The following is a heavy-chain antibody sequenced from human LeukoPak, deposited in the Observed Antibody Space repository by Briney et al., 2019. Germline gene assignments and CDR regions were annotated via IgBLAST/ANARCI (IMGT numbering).Heavy chain of an antibody. V-gene: IGHV3-23*01. CDR1: GFTFSSDA. CDR3: AKSIRAYYYMDV. J-gene: IGHJ6*03. Sequence: PGGSLRLSCAASGFTFSSDAMTWVRQAPGKGLEWVSAISGSGGNTNYADSVKGRFTISRDNSKNTLYLQMTSLRAEDTAVYYCAKSIRAYYYMDVWGEGTTVTVSS. CDR2: ISGSGGNT.